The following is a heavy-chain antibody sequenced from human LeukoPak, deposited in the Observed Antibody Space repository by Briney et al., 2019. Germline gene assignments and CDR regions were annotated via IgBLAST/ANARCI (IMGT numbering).Heavy chain of an antibody. Sequence: SETLSLTCTVSGGSVSSDSYYWSRMRQPPGKSLELIGHVYHTGHINYNPPLRSRVTISVGTSRNQFSLDLTSVSAADTAVYYCARDRGGGRGYSEGLDYWGQGALVTVSS. CDR2: VYHTGHI. D-gene: IGHD5-18*01. V-gene: IGHV4-61*01. CDR3: ARDRGGGRGYSEGLDY. J-gene: IGHJ4*02. CDR1: GGSVSSDSYY.